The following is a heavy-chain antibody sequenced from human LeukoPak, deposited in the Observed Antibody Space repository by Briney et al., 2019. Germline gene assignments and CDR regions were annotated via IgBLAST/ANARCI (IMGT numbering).Heavy chain of an antibody. Sequence: SETLSLTCTVSGGSISSYYWSWIRQPAGKGLEWIGRIYTSGSTNYNPSLKSRVTMSVDTSKNQFSLKLSSVTAADTAVYYCARDWVTMVRGVIIPYYYYYMDVWGKGTTVTISS. CDR3: ARDWVTMVRGVIIPYYYYYMDV. V-gene: IGHV4-4*07. CDR2: IYTSGST. D-gene: IGHD3-10*01. CDR1: GGSISSYY. J-gene: IGHJ6*03.